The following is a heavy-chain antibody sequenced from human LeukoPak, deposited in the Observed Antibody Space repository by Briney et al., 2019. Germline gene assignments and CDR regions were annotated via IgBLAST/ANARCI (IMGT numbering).Heavy chain of an antibody. CDR1: GFSFNTYN. CDR3: ARESRGYYDSSGYNEGAFDI. D-gene: IGHD3-22*01. CDR2: ISSSSSYI. J-gene: IGHJ3*02. V-gene: IGHV3-21*01. Sequence: GGSLRLSCAVSGFSFNTYNMNWVRQAPGKGLEWVSSISSSSSYIYYADSVKGRFAISRDNAKNSLYLQMNSLRAEDTAVYYCARESRGYYDSSGYNEGAFDIWGQGTMVTVYS.